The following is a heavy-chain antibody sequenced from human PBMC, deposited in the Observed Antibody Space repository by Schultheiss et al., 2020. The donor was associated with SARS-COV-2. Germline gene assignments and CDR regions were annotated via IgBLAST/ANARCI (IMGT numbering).Heavy chain of an antibody. V-gene: IGHV4-34*01. Sequence: ESLKISCAASGFTFSSYGMHWVRQAPGKGLEWIGEINHSGSTNYNPSLKSRVTISVDTSKNQFSLKLSSVTAADTAVYYCARVSYCSGGSCYPREKGTFDYWGQGTLVTVSS. D-gene: IGHD2-15*01. CDR2: INHSGST. J-gene: IGHJ4*02. CDR1: GFTFSSYG. CDR3: ARVSYCSGGSCYPREKGTFDY.